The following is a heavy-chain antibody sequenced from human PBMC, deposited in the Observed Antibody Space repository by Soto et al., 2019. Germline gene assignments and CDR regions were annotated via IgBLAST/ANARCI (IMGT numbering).Heavy chain of an antibody. J-gene: IGHJ5*02. D-gene: IGHD5-18*01. CDR3: AKDWRGTAMVYKWFDP. Sequence: GGSLRLSCAASGFTFNNYAMSWVRQAPGKGLEWVSAISGSGDSTYYADSVKGRFTISRDNSNNRLYLQMNSLRAEDTAVYYCAKDWRGTAMVYKWFDPWGQGTLVTVSS. CDR1: GFTFNNYA. V-gene: IGHV3-23*01. CDR2: ISGSGDST.